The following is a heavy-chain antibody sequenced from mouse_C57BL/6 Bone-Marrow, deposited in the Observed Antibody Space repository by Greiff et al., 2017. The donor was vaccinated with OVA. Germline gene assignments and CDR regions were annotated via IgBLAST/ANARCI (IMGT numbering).Heavy chain of an antibody. J-gene: IGHJ3*01. Sequence: EVQGVESGGGLVKPGGSLKLSCAASGFTFSIYTMSWVRQTPEKRLEWVATISGGGGNTYYPDSVKGRFTISRDNAKNTLYLQMSSLRSEDTALYYCARRFAYWGQGTLVTVSA. CDR1: GFTFSIYT. CDR3: ARRFAY. CDR2: ISGGGGNT. V-gene: IGHV5-9*01.